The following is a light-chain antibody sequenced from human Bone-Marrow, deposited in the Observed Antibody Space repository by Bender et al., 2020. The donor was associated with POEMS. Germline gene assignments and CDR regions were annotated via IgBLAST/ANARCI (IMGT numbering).Light chain of an antibody. CDR3: QSADSSGSYVV. V-gene: IGLV3-25*02. J-gene: IGLJ2*01. Sequence: SYELTQPPSVSVSPGQTARITCSGDALPKQYAYWYQQKPGQAPVVMIYKDTERPSGIPERFSGSSSGTTVTLSISGVQAEDEADYYCQSADSSGSYVVFGGGTKVTVL. CDR2: KDT. CDR1: ALPKQY.